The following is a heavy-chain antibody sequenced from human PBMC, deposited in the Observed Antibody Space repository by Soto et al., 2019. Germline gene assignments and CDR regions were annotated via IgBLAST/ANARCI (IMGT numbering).Heavy chain of an antibody. J-gene: IGHJ4*02. CDR3: ARHLSGYGYLYFEY. CDR2: GYHGGNT. Sequence: QLQLQESGPGLVKPSEPQSLTCTVSGGSISSNSYYWAWIRQPPGKGLEWIGSGYHGGNTYYNPSHKSRVTISVDTSTNQFSLKLNSVTAADTAVYYCARHLSGYGYLYFEYWGQGILVTVSS. V-gene: IGHV4-39*01. D-gene: IGHD5-18*01. CDR1: GGSISSNSYY.